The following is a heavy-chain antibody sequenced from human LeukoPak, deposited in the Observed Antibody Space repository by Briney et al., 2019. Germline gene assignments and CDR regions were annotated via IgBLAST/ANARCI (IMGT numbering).Heavy chain of an antibody. CDR1: GYTFTSYG. J-gene: IGHJ4*02. CDR3: AREDCSGGSCYSDY. CDR2: ISAYNGNT. D-gene: IGHD2-15*01. Sequence: ASVKVSCKASGYTFTSYGISWVRQAPGQGLEWMGWISAYNGNTNYAQKLQGRVTMTTDTSTSTAYTELRSLRSDDTAVYYCAREDCSGGSCYSDYWGQGTLVTVSS. V-gene: IGHV1-18*04.